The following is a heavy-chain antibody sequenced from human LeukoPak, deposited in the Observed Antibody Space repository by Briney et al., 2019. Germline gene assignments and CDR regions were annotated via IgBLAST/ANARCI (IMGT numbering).Heavy chain of an antibody. J-gene: IGHJ4*02. CDR2: ISGSGGST. V-gene: IGHV3-23*01. CDR1: GLTFSSYA. D-gene: IGHD2-15*01. Sequence: PGGSLRLSCAASGLTFSSYAMSWVRQAPGKGLEWVSAISGSGGSTYYADSVKGRFTISRDNSKNTLYLQMNSLRAEDTAVYYSAKSTRSSYSPFDYWGQGTLVTVSS. CDR3: AKSTRSSYSPFDY.